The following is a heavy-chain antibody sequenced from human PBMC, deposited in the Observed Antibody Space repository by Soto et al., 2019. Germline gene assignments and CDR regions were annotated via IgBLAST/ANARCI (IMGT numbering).Heavy chain of an antibody. CDR1: GGSMSSGGYY. V-gene: IGHV4-30-4*08. Sequence: SGTMSLTCTVSGGSMSSGGYYWSWIRQNPGKGLEWIGYIYYSGSTYYNPSLKSRVTISVDTSKNQFSLKLSSVTAADTAVYYCATQSVAAYFAYWGHGTPVTV. CDR3: ATQSVAAYFAY. CDR2: IYYSGST. D-gene: IGHD6-19*01. J-gene: IGHJ4*01.